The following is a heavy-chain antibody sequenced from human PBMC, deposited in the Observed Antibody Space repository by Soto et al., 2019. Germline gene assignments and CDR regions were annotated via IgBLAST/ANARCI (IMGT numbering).Heavy chain of an antibody. J-gene: IGHJ6*02. V-gene: IGHV1-69*12. CDR2: IIPIFGTA. CDR1: GGTFSSYA. Sequence: QVQLVQSGAEVKKPGSSVKVSCKASGGTFSSYAISWVRQAPGQGLEWMGGIIPIFGTANYAQKFQGRVTITADESTSTAYMELSSLRSEDTAVYYCARRSSSSTMARNYYYYGMDVWGQGTTVTVSS. CDR3: ARRSSSSTMARNYYYYGMDV. D-gene: IGHD6-6*01.